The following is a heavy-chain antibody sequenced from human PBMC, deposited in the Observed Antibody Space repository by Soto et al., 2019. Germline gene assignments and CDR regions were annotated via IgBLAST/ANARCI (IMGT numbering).Heavy chain of an antibody. J-gene: IGHJ6*02. CDR1: GGSFSTSS. CDR2: IIPIFSKT. Sequence: VKVSCKASGGSFSTSSFVWVRQGPGQGLEWMGGIIPIFSKTNVAPKFQDRITFTADESTRTVYMELSSLRAEDTAVYYCAREISYVSGGHLYYGMDVLGQGTAVTVSS. V-gene: IGHV1-69*13. D-gene: IGHD3-16*01. CDR3: AREISYVSGGHLYYGMDV.